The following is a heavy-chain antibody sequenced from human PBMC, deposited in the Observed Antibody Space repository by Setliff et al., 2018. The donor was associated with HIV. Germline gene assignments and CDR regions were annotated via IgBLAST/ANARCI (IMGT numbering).Heavy chain of an antibody. D-gene: IGHD6-13*01. CDR2: IYHSGST. V-gene: IGHV4-4*02. CDR3: AREGQQLVRGPYFDY. J-gene: IGHJ4*02. Sequence: PSETLSLTCAVSDGSISSSNWWSWVRQPPGKGLEWIGEIYHSGSTNYNPSLKSRVTISVDKSKNQFSLKLSSVTAADTAVYSCAREGQQLVRGPYFDYWGQGTLVTVS. CDR1: DGSISSSNW.